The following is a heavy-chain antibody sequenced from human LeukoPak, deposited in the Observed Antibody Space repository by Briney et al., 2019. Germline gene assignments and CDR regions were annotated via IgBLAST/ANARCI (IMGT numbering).Heavy chain of an antibody. CDR2: IYYSGST. J-gene: IGHJ6*03. D-gene: IGHD3-3*01. CDR1: GGSISSSSYY. Sequence: SETLSLTCTVSGGSISSSSYYWGWIRQPPGKGLEGIGSIYYSGSTYYNPSLKSRVTISVDTSKNQFSLKLSSVTAADTAVYYCASNGDFWSGYFYMDVWGKGTTVTVSS. V-gene: IGHV4-39*07. CDR3: ASNGDFWSGYFYMDV.